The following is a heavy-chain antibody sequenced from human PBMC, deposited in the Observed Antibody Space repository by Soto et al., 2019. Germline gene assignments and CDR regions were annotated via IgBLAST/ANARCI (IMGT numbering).Heavy chain of an antibody. J-gene: IGHJ4*02. CDR3: AADLRCGGDCYSPGDSTGDY. Sequence: ASVKVSCKASGFTFTSSAVQWVRQARGQRLEWIGWIVVGSGNTNYAQKFQERVTITRDMSTSTAYMELSSLRSEDTAVYYCAADLRCGGDCYSPGDSTGDYWGQGTLVTVSS. CDR1: GFTFTSSA. CDR2: IVVGSGNT. V-gene: IGHV1-58*01. D-gene: IGHD2-21*02.